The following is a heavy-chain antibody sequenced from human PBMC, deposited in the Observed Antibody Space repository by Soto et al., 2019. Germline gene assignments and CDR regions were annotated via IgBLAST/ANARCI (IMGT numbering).Heavy chain of an antibody. Sequence: VVSLRLSCAASGFMFSNHGMNWVRQAPGKGLEWLSYFGTTRGFVYYADSVKGRFTISRDNAKNSLFLQMNSLRDEDTAVYYCVRDHNWAFDYWGQGALVTVS. J-gene: IGHJ4*02. D-gene: IGHD3-16*01. CDR3: VRDHNWAFDY. V-gene: IGHV3-48*02. CDR2: FGTTRGFV. CDR1: GFMFSNHG.